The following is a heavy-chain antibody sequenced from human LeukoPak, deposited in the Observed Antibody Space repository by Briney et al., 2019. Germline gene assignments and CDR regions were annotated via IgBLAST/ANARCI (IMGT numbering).Heavy chain of an antibody. Sequence: GRSLRLSCAASGFTFSSYGIHWVRQAPGKGLEWVAVIWYDGTNKFYADSVKGRFTISRDNSKNTLNLQMNSLRAEDTVVYYCAREANRVPGTMYFDYWGQGTLVTVSS. CDR1: GFTFSSYG. CDR3: AREANRVPGTMYFDY. CDR2: IWYDGTNK. V-gene: IGHV3-33*01. D-gene: IGHD2-2*01. J-gene: IGHJ4*02.